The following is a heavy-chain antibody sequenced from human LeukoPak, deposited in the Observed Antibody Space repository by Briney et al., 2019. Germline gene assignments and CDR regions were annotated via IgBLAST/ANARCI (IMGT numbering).Heavy chain of an antibody. J-gene: IGHJ4*02. CDR2: IYYSGST. Sequence: PSETLSLTCTVSGGSISSYYWSWIRQPPGKGLEWIGYIYYSGSTNYNPSLKSRVTISVDTSKNQFSLKLSSVTAADTAVYYCARYSRRVVVEDFDYWGQGTLVTVSS. CDR1: GGSISSYY. CDR3: ARYSRRVVVEDFDY. D-gene: IGHD2-15*01. V-gene: IGHV4-59*08.